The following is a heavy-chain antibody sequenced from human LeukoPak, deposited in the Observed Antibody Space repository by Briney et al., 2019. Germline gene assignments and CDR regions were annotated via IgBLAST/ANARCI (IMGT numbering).Heavy chain of an antibody. Sequence: ASVKVSCKASVYTFTGYYMHWVRQAPGQGLEWMGWINPNSGGTNYAQKFQGRVTMTRDTSISTAYMELSRLRSDDTAVYYCAICSSFIDYYYMDVWGKGTTVTVSS. CDR2: INPNSGGT. V-gene: IGHV1-2*02. CDR1: VYTFTGYY. J-gene: IGHJ6*03. D-gene: IGHD6-13*01. CDR3: AICSSFIDYYYMDV.